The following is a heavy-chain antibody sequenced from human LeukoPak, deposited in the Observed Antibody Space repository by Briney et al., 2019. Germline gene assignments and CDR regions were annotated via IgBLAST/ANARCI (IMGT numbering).Heavy chain of an antibody. D-gene: IGHD6-13*01. V-gene: IGHV3-48*03. CDR1: GFTFSSYE. Sequence: GGSLRLSCAASGFTFSSYEMNWVRQAPGKGLEWVSYISSSGSTIYYADSVKGRFTISRDNAKNSLYLQMNSLRAEDTAVYYCARKSRLGIAAAGYYYYYYMDVWGKGTTVTISS. J-gene: IGHJ6*03. CDR2: ISSSGSTI. CDR3: ARKSRLGIAAAGYYYYYYMDV.